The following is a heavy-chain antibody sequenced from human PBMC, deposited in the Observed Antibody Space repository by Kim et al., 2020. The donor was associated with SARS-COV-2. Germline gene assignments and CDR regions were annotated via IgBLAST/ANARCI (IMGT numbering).Heavy chain of an antibody. D-gene: IGHD4-17*01. CDR2: IYYSGST. Sequence: SQTLSLTCTVSGGSISSSSYYWGWIRQPPGKGLEWIGSIYYSGSTYYNPSLKSRVTISVDTSKNQFSLKLSSVTAADTAVYYCARLGDYAILYYFDYWGQGTLVTVSS. CDR3: ARLGDYAILYYFDY. V-gene: IGHV4-39*01. J-gene: IGHJ4*02. CDR1: GGSISSSSYY.